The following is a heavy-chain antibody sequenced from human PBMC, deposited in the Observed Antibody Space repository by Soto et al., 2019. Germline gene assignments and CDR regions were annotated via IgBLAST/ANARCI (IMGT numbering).Heavy chain of an antibody. CDR3: AKDRRLTIFGVASRAPLDN. CDR1: GFTFSSYG. Sequence: QVQLVESGGGVVQPGRSLRLSCAASGFTFSSYGMHWVRQAPGKGLEWVAVISYDGSTVYYGDSVKGRFTVSRDNSKNTAYLQMNSLRAEDTAGYYCAKDRRLTIFGVASRAPLDNWGQGTLVTVSS. J-gene: IGHJ4*02. V-gene: IGHV3-30*18. CDR2: ISYDGSTV. D-gene: IGHD3-3*01.